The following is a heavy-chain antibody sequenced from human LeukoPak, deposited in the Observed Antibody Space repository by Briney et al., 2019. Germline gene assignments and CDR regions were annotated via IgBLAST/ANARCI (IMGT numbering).Heavy chain of an antibody. J-gene: IGHJ4*02. CDR2: IWYDGSNK. CDR3: ARDQGGYFDY. Sequence: PGGSLSLSCAASGFTFSSYGMHWVRKAPGTGLEWVAVIWYDGSNKYYADSVKGRFTISRDNSKNTLYLQMNSLRAEDTAVYYCARDQGGYFDYWGQGTLVTVSS. D-gene: IGHD1-26*01. CDR1: GFTFSSYG. V-gene: IGHV3-33*01.